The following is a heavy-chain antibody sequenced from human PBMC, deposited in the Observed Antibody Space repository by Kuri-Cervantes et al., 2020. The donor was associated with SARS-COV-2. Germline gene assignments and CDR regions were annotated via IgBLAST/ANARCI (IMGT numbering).Heavy chain of an antibody. V-gene: IGHV4-34*01. D-gene: IGHD6-13*01. CDR1: GGSFSGYY. CDR2: INHSGST. Sequence: SETLSLTCAVYGGSFSGYYWSWIRQPPGKGLEWIGEINHSGSTNYNPSLKSRVTISVDTSKNQFSLKLSSVTAADTAVYYCARDAGQQQLPRGYYYYYMDVWGKGTTVTVSS. J-gene: IGHJ6*03. CDR3: ARDAGQQQLPRGYYYYYMDV.